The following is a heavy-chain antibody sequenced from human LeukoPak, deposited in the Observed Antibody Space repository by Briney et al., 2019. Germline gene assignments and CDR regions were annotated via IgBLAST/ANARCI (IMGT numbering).Heavy chain of an antibody. J-gene: IGHJ4*02. CDR1: GFTFSSYA. CDR2: ISNSDGST. D-gene: IGHD4-17*01. Sequence: PGGSLRLSCAASGFTFSSYAMNWVRQAPGKGLEWVSSISNSDGSTYYADSVKGRFTISRDNSKNTLYLQMNSLRAEDTAVYYCARASTVPQYYFDYWGQGTLVTVSS. CDR3: ARASTVPQYYFDY. V-gene: IGHV3-23*01.